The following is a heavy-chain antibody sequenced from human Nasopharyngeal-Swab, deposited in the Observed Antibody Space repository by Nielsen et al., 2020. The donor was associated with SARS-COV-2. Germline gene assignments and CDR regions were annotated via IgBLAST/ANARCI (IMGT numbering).Heavy chain of an antibody. Sequence: RQVPGKGLEWIGEINHSGSTNYNPSLKSRVTISVDTSKNQFSLKLSSVTAADTAVYYCARGTVYYYDSSGYYYYYYYGMDVWGQGTTVTVSS. D-gene: IGHD3-22*01. CDR3: ARGTVYYYDSSGYYYYYYYGMDV. J-gene: IGHJ6*02. CDR2: INHSGST. V-gene: IGHV4-34*01.